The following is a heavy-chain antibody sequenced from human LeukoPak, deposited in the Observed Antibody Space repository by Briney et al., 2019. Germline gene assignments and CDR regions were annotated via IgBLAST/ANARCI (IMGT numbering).Heavy chain of an antibody. Sequence: ASVKVSCKASGGTFSSYAISWVRQAPGQGLEWMGWINPNSGGTNYAQKFQGRVTMTRDTSISTAYMELSRLRSDDTAVYYCARDRGISDAFDIWGQGTMVTVSS. D-gene: IGHD2-21*01. V-gene: IGHV1-2*02. CDR3: ARDRGISDAFDI. CDR1: GGTFSSYA. J-gene: IGHJ3*02. CDR2: INPNSGGT.